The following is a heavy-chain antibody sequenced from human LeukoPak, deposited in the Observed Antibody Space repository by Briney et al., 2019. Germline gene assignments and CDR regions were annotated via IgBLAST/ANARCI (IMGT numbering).Heavy chain of an antibody. J-gene: IGHJ4*02. V-gene: IGHV3-53*01. CDR3: ARDRPYSTSWYSFDS. CDR2: MHSGGST. Sequence: SGGSLRLSCAASGFIVSNGYMNWVRQTPGKGLEWVSVMHSGGSTYYSDSVKGRFTISRDNAKNTLYLQMNSLRAEDTAVYYCARDRPYSTSWYSFDSWGQGTLVTVSS. D-gene: IGHD6-13*01. CDR1: GFIVSNGY.